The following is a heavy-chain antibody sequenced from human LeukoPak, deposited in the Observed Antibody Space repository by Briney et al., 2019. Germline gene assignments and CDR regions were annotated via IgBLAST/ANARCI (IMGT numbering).Heavy chain of an antibody. CDR2: INIDGSTT. V-gene: IGHV3-74*01. D-gene: IGHD5/OR15-5a*01. J-gene: IGHJ4*02. CDR1: GFTFSSCW. CDR3: AREHSTIDY. Sequence: GGSLRLSCAASGFTFSSCWMHWVRQAPGKGLVWVSRINIDGSTTSYADSVKGRFTISRDNAQNTLYLQMNSLRAEDTAVYYCAREHSTIDYWGQGILVTVSS.